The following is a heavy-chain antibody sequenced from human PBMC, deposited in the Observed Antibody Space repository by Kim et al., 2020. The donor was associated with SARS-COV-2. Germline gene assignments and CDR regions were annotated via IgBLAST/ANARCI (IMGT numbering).Heavy chain of an antibody. Sequence: SETLSLTCAVYGGSFSGYYWSWIRQPPGKGLEWIGEINHSGSTNYNPSLKSRVTISVDTSKNQFSLKLSSLTAADTAVYYCARGPYSSSWYRSFYYWRQG. V-gene: IGHV4-34*01. CDR3: ARGPYSSSWYRSFYY. D-gene: IGHD6-13*01. CDR2: INHSGST. J-gene: IGHJ4*02. CDR1: GGSFSGYY.